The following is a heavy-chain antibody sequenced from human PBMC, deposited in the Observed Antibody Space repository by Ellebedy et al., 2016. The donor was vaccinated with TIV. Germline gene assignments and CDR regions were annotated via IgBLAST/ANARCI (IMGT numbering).Heavy chain of an antibody. CDR3: ARANTAMVRRNHMDV. Sequence: GESLKISCAGSGFTFNSYSMNWVRLAPGKGLEWISYISKSDTTYYADTVRGRFTISRDNAKNTLYPQMNILIAEDTAVYYCARANTAMVRRNHMDVWGQGTTVTVSS. J-gene: IGHJ6*02. CDR2: ISKSDTT. V-gene: IGHV3-48*01. D-gene: IGHD5-18*01. CDR1: GFTFNSYS.